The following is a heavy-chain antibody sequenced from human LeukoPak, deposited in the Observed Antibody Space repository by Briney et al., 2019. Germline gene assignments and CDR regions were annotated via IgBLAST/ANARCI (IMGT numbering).Heavy chain of an antibody. CDR3: ARGPQRQWLVRRHFDY. CDR1: GGSFSGYY. V-gene: IGHV4-34*01. D-gene: IGHD6-19*01. J-gene: IGHJ4*02. CDR2: INHSGST. Sequence: PSETLSLTCAVYGGSFSGYYWSWIRQPPGMGLEWIGEINHSGSTNYNPSLKSRVTISVDTSKNQFSLKLSSVTAADTAVYYCARGPQRQWLVRRHFDYWGQGTLVTVSS.